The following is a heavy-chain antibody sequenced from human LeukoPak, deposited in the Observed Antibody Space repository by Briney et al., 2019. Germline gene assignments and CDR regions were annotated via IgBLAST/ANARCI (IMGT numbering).Heavy chain of an antibody. D-gene: IGHD5-18*01. Sequence: ASVKVSCKASGYTFTDYYMHWVRQAPGQGVEWMGWINPNSGGTNYAQKFQGRVTMTRDTSISTAYMELSSLRSDDTAVYYCASPLGYSYGYLDYWGQGTLVTVSS. V-gene: IGHV1-2*02. J-gene: IGHJ4*02. CDR2: INPNSGGT. CDR3: ASPLGYSYGYLDY. CDR1: GYTFTDYY.